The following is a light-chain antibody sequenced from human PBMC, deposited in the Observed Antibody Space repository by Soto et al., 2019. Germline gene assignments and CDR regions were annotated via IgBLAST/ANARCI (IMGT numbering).Light chain of an antibody. CDR3: QQYGSSPWT. V-gene: IGKV3-20*01. Sequence: EIVLTQSPGTLSLSPGDRATLSCRASQSVSSSFLAWYQQKNGQAPRLLIHGASSRATGIPDRFSGSGSGTDFTLTISRLEPEDFAVYYCQQYGSSPWTFGQGTRVEIK. CDR1: QSVSSSF. J-gene: IGKJ1*01. CDR2: GAS.